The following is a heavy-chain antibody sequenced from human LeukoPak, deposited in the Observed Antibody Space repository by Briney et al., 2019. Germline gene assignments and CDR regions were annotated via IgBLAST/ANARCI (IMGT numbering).Heavy chain of an antibody. D-gene: IGHD6-19*01. Sequence: GGSLRLSCAASGFTFSSYGMSWVRQAPGKGLEWVSAISGSGSNTYYADSVKGRFTISRDNSKNTLYLQMSSLRAEDTAVYYCAQGYLSGWYPHWGQGSLVSVSS. J-gene: IGHJ4*02. V-gene: IGHV3-23*01. CDR1: GFTFSSYG. CDR3: AQGYLSGWYPH. CDR2: ISGSGSNT.